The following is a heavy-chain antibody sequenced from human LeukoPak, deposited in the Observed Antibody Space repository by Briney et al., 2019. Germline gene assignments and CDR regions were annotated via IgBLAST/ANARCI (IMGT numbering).Heavy chain of an antibody. Sequence: GESLKISCKGSGYSFTSYWIGWVRQMTGKGLEWMGIIYPGDSDTRYSPSFQGQVTISADKSISTAYLQWSSLKASDTAVYYCARLVLRYQSWFDPWGQGTLVTVSS. CDR1: GYSFTSYW. J-gene: IGHJ5*02. CDR3: ARLVLRYQSWFDP. CDR2: IYPGDSDT. V-gene: IGHV5-51*01. D-gene: IGHD3-9*01.